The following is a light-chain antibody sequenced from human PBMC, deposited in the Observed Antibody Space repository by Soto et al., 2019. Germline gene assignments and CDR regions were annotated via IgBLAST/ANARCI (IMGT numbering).Light chain of an antibody. V-gene: IGKV1-39*01. CDR3: QQSYSTPPWT. J-gene: IGKJ1*01. CDR1: QNINDY. CDR2: AAS. Sequence: IQLTQSPSSLSASAGDRVTITCRASQNINDYLNWIQLKPGKAPKLLIYAASSLQSGVPSRFSGSGSGTDFTLTISSLQPEDFATYYCQQSYSTPPWTFGQGTKVDIK.